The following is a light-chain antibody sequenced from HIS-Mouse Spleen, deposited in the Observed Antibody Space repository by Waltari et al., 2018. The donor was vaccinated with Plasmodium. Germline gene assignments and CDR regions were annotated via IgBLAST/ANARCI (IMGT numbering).Light chain of an antibody. CDR1: ALPKQY. CDR2: EDS. Sequence: SYDLTPPPSVSVSPGQTARITCSGAALPKQYPYWYQQKSGQAPVLVIYEDSKRPSGIPERFSGSSSGTMATLTICGAQVEDEADYYCYSTDSSGNHRVFGGGTKLTVL. J-gene: IGLJ3*02. V-gene: IGLV3-10*01. CDR3: YSTDSSGNHRV.